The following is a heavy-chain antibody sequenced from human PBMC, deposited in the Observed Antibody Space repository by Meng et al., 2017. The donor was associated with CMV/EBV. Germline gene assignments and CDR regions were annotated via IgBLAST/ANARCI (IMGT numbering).Heavy chain of an antibody. D-gene: IGHD4-17*01. CDR1: GCSISSSSYY. J-gene: IGHJ4*02. CDR2: IYYSGST. CDR3: ARDSSRWVTKYYFDY. Sequence: GPCVVNPSEPLSPPCNFFGCSISSSSYYGGWIRQPPGKGLEWIGSIYYSGSTYYNPSLKSRVTISVDTSKNQFSLKLSSVTAADTAVYYCARDSSRWVTKYYFDYWGQGTLVTVSS. V-gene: IGHV4-39*07.